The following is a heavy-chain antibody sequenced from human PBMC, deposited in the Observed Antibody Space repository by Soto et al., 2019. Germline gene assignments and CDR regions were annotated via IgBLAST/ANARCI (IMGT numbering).Heavy chain of an antibody. CDR1: GGSISSSSYY. CDR2: IYYSWSI. CDR3: ARDYDILTGCFDP. D-gene: IGHD3-9*01. J-gene: IGHJ5*02. Sequence: PSETLSLTCTVSGGSISSSSYYWGWIRQPPGTGLEWIGSIYYSWSIYYKPSLKMRVTISVDTSKNHFSLKLSSVTAADTAVYYCARDYDILTGCFDPWCQGTLVTVSS. V-gene: IGHV4-39*02.